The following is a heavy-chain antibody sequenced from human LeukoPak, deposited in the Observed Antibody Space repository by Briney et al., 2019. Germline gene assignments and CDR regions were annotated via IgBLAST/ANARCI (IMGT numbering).Heavy chain of an antibody. D-gene: IGHD3-3*01. J-gene: IGHJ4*02. CDR1: GFTFSSYS. V-gene: IGHV3-21*01. CDR3: ARDSLYDFWSGYYTADY. Sequence: GSLRLSCAASGFTFSSYSKNWVRQAPGKGLEWVSSISSSSSYIYYADSVKGRFTISRDNAKNSLYLQMNSLRAEDTAVYYCARDSLYDFWSGYYTADYWGQGTLVTVSS. CDR2: ISSSSSYI.